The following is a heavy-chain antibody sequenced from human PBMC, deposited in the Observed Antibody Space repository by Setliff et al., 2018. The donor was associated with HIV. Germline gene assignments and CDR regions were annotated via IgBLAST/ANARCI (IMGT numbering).Heavy chain of an antibody. CDR2: VYYSGST. CDR3: ARGAELLWFGELHNIPYFDY. V-gene: IGHV4-39*07. Sequence: SETLSLTCIVSGGSISSSSYYWGWIRQPPGKGLEWIGTVYYSGSTYYNPSLKSRVTISVDTSENQFSLKLSSVTAADTAVYYCARGAELLWFGELHNIPYFDYWGQGTLVTVSS. CDR1: GGSISSSSYY. J-gene: IGHJ4*02. D-gene: IGHD3-10*01.